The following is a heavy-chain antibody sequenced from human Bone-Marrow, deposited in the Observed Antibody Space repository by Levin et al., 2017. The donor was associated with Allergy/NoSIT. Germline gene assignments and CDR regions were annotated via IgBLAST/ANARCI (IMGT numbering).Heavy chain of an antibody. D-gene: IGHD2/OR15-2a*01. Sequence: GESLKISCAASGFIFSNYNMDWVRQAPGKGLEWVSYISRSSDTIYYADSVKGRFTVSRDNAKNSLYLQMNSLRDEDTAVYYCARGEYCNGAGCYDYGMGVWGQGTTVTVSS. J-gene: IGHJ6*02. CDR3: ARGEYCNGAGCYDYGMGV. V-gene: IGHV3-48*02. CDR2: ISRSSDTI. CDR1: GFIFSNYN.